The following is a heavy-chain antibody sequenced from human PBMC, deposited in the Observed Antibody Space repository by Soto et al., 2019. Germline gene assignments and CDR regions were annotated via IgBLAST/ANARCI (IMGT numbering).Heavy chain of an antibody. CDR3: ARSDSSGYGGDY. V-gene: IGHV3-33*01. D-gene: IGHD3-22*01. Sequence: QVQLVESGGGVVQPGRSLRLSCASSGFTFSSYGMHWVRQAPGKGLEWVAVIWYDGSNKYYADSVKCRFTISRDNSKNTLYLQMNSLRAEDTAVYYCARSDSSGYGGDYWGQGTLVTVSS. CDR2: IWYDGSNK. J-gene: IGHJ4*02. CDR1: GFTFSSYG.